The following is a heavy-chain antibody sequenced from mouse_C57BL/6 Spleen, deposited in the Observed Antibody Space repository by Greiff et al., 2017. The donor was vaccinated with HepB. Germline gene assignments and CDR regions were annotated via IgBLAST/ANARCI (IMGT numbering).Heavy chain of an antibody. D-gene: IGHD3-1*01. CDR1: GYTFTSYW. Sequence: QVQLQQPGAELVKPGASVKMSCKASGYTFTSYWITWVKQRPGQGLEWIGDIYPGSGSTNYNEKFKSKATLTVDTSSSTAYMQLSSLTSEDSAVYYCAQGGHSSGLFAYWGQGTLFTVSA. CDR3: AQGGHSSGLFAY. V-gene: IGHV1-55*01. J-gene: IGHJ3*01. CDR2: IYPGSGST.